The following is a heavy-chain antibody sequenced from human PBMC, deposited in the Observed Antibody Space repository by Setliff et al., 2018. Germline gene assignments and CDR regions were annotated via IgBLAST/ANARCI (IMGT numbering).Heavy chain of an antibody. CDR3: ARRVGSVGIQLPDY. J-gene: IGHJ4*02. V-gene: IGHV1-8*02. D-gene: IGHD5-18*01. Sequence: ASVKVSCKASGYTFTSYDINWVRQATGQGLEWMGWMNPNSGNTGYAQKFQGRVTMTRNTSISTAYMELSSLRSEGTAVYYCARRVGSVGIQLPDYWGQGTLVTVS. CDR1: GYTFTSYD. CDR2: MNPNSGNT.